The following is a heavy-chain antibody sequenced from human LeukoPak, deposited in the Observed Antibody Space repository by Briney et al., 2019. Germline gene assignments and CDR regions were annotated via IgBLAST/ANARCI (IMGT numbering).Heavy chain of an antibody. CDR3: ARVRSGSSAGNYGMDV. CDR2: INSDGSST. V-gene: IGHV3-74*01. CDR1: RFTFSSYW. Sequence: GGSLRLSCAASRFTFSSYWMHWVRQAPGKGLVWVSRINSDGSSTSYADSVKGRFTISRGNAKNTLYLQMNSLRAEDTAVYYCARVRSGSSAGNYGMDVWGQGTTVTVSS. D-gene: IGHD1-26*01. J-gene: IGHJ6*02.